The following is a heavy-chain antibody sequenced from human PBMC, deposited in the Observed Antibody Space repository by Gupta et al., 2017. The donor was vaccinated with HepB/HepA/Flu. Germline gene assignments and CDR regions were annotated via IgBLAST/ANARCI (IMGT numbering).Heavy chain of an antibody. J-gene: IGHJ6*01. CDR1: GFTVSSNY. Sequence: EVQLVESGGGLVQPGGSLRLSCAASGFTVSSNYMSWVRQAPGKGLEWVSVIYSGGSTYYADSVKGRFTISRDNSKNTLYLQMNSLRAEDTAVYYCERGYLYYYYGMDVWGQGTTVTVSA. CDR2: IYSGGST. D-gene: IGHD1-26*01. CDR3: ERGYLYYYYGMDV. V-gene: IGHV3-66*01.